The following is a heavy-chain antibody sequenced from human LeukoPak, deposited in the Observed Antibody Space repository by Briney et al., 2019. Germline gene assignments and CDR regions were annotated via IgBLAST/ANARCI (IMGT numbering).Heavy chain of an antibody. Sequence: PGGSLRLSCVASGITFSSYAMSWVRQAPGKGLEWVSGISGNGGSTYYADSVKGRFTISRDNSKNTLYLQMNSLRAEDTAVYYCASGYCSGGSCYSGFDYWGQGTLVTVSS. CDR2: ISGNGGST. CDR1: GITFSSYA. J-gene: IGHJ4*02. D-gene: IGHD2-15*01. CDR3: ASGYCSGGSCYSGFDY. V-gene: IGHV3-23*01.